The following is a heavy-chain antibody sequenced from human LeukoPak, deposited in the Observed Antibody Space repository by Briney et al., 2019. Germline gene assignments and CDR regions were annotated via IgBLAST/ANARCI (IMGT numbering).Heavy chain of an antibody. D-gene: IGHD6-19*01. V-gene: IGHV1-2*02. Sequence: ASAKVSCKPSGYTFTGYYLHWMRQAPGQALEWMGWINPNTGATIYAQKFEGRVTLSRDTSISTAYMELTSLRSDDTAVYYCARDRVGSGWPRPWYFEFWGQGTLVTVSS. J-gene: IGHJ4*02. CDR1: GYTFTGYY. CDR2: INPNTGAT. CDR3: ARDRVGSGWPRPWYFEF.